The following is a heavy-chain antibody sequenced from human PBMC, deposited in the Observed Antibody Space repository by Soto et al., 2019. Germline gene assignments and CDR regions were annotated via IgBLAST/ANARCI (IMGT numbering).Heavy chain of an antibody. CDR1: GYTFTSYD. D-gene: IGHD4-17*01. CDR3: ARVAATVTTSGLYYYYYMDV. Sequence: ASVKASCKASGYTFTSYDINWVRQATGQGLEWMGLMNPNSGNTGYAQKFQGRVTMTRNTSISTAYMELSSLRSEDTAVYYCARVAATVTTSGLYYYYYMDVWGKGTTVTVSS. CDR2: MNPNSGNT. V-gene: IGHV1-8*01. J-gene: IGHJ6*03.